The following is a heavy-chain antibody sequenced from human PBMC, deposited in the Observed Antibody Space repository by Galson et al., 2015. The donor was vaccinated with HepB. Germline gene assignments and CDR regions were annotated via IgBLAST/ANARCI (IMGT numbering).Heavy chain of an antibody. D-gene: IGHD6-19*01. Sequence: SVKVACKASGHTFTSFHINWARQAPGQGLEWMGIINPSDGTTSYKQRFQGRVAMSRDTSTGTVYMELSSLRSEDTALYYCAGSSGQGLWKYYFDFWGQGTLVIVSS. V-gene: IGHV1-46*01. CDR1: GHTFTSFH. J-gene: IGHJ4*02. CDR2: INPSDGTT. CDR3: AGSSGQGLWKYYFDF.